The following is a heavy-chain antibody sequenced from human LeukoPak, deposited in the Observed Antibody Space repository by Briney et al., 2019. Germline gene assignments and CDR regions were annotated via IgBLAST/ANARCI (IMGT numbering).Heavy chain of an antibody. Sequence: SETLFLTCTVSGGSISSSTYYWGWIRQPPGKGLEWIGNIYYSGSTYYNPSLKSRVTISVDTSKNQFSLKLSSVTAADTAVYYCASLVVVASGNYFDYWGQGTLVTVSS. CDR1: GGSISSSTYY. V-gene: IGHV4-39*01. J-gene: IGHJ4*02. CDR2: IYYSGST. CDR3: ASLVVVASGNYFDY. D-gene: IGHD2-15*01.